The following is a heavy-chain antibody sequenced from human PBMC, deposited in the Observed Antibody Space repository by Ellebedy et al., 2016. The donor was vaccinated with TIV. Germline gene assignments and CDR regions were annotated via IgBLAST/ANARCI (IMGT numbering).Heavy chain of an antibody. CDR2: ISAGGNT. CDR3: AREAGTSGWYSGFQH. Sequence: GGSLRLSCAASGFTVSNSYMNWVRQAPGKGLEWVSGISAGGNTYYADSVKGRFTISRNDSKNTLYLQMNSLRAEDTAIYYCAREAGTSGWYSGFQHWGQGTLATVSS. CDR1: GFTVSNSY. D-gene: IGHD6-19*01. V-gene: IGHV3-53*01. J-gene: IGHJ1*01.